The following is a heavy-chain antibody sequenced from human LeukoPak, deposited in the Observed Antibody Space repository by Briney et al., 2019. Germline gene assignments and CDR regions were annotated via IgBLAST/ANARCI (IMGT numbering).Heavy chain of an antibody. V-gene: IGHV3-48*03. D-gene: IGHD3-22*01. CDR3: ARAPYYYDSSGYYFPY. Sequence: SGGSLRLSCAASGFTFSSYEMNWVRQAPGKGLEWVSYISGSGSTIYYADSVKGRFTISRDNAKNSLYLQMNSLRAEDTAVYYCARAPYYYDSSGYYFPYWGQGTLVTVSS. CDR2: ISGSGSTI. J-gene: IGHJ4*02. CDR1: GFTFSSYE.